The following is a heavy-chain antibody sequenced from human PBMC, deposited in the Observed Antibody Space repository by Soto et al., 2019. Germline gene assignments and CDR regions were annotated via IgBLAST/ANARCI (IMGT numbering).Heavy chain of an antibody. J-gene: IGHJ4*02. D-gene: IGHD5-18*01. CDR2: VYYTGSG. V-gene: IGHV4-31*03. Sequence: QVQLQESGPGLVKPSQTLSLTCTVSGDSVSSGTHYWSWIRQLPGRGLEWIGYVYYTGSGYSSPSLKSRLTMSVDTSKNQFSLTLSSVTPADTVVYFCARLYTYGHYYFDFWGQGTLVTVSS. CDR3: ARLYTYGHYYFDF. CDR1: GDSVSSGTHY.